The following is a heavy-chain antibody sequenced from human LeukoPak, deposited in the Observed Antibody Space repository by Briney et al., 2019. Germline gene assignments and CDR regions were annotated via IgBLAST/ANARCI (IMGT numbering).Heavy chain of an antibody. CDR3: ARVSLRGSRKKDIAVVPAAILAYDY. J-gene: IGHJ4*02. D-gene: IGHD2-2*02. Sequence: SETLSLTCAVYGGSFSGYYWSWIRQPPGKGLEWIGEINHSGSTNYNPSLKSRVTISVETSKNQCSLKLSSVTAADTAVYYCARVSLRGSRKKDIAVVPAAILAYDYWGQGTLVTVSS. CDR1: GGSFSGYY. CDR2: INHSGST. V-gene: IGHV4-34*01.